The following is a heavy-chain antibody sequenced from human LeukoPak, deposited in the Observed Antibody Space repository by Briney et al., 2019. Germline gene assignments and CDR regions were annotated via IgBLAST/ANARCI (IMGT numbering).Heavy chain of an antibody. CDR2: INPSDSYT. J-gene: IGHJ3*02. V-gene: IGHV5-10-1*01. CDR3: ARPNYYGSGSYLDDAFDI. CDR1: ALSFTSYW. Sequence: GESLKISCKVSALSFTSYWISWVGQMTVKGREWMGRINPSDSYTNYSPSFQGHVTISADKSISTAYLQWSSLKATDTAMYYCARPNYYGSGSYLDDAFDIWGQGTMVTVSS. D-gene: IGHD3-10*01.